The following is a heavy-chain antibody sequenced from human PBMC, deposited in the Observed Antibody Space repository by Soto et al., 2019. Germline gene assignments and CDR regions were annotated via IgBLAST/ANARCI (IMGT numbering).Heavy chain of an antibody. CDR2: IVVGSGNT. CDR3: AADVPYGGNSPTDF. CDR1: GFSFKTSA. J-gene: IGHJ4*02. D-gene: IGHD4-17*01. V-gene: IGHV1-58*01. Sequence: ASVKVSCKASGFSFKTSAVQWVRQARGQRLEWIGWIVVGSGNTNYAQKFQERVTITRHMSTSTAYMELSSLRSEDTAVYYCAADVPYGGNSPTDFWGQGTQVTVSS.